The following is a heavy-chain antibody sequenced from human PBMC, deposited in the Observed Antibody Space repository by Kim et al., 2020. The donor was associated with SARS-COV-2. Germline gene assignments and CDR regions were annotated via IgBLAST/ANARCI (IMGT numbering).Heavy chain of an antibody. V-gene: IGHV4-59*13. CDR1: GGSISSYY. Sequence: SETLSLTCTVSGGSISSYYWSWIRQPPGKGLEWFGYIYYSGSTNYNPSLKSRVTISVDTSKNQFSLKLSSVTAADTAVYYCASNTKYSGSYYRDYYYYGMDVCGQGTAVTVSS. CDR3: ASNTKYSGSYYRDYYYYGMDV. J-gene: IGHJ6*02. D-gene: IGHD1-26*01. CDR2: IYYSGST.